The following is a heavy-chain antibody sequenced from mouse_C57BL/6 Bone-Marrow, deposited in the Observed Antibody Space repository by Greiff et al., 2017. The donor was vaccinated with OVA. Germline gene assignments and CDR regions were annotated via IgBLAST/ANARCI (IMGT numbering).Heavy chain of an antibody. Sequence: EVQLQQSGAELVRPGASVKLSCTASGFNIKDDYMHWVKERPEQGLEWIGWIDPENGDTEYASKFQGNATITADTSSKTVYLHLSSLTSEDTAVYYCTTYRYWGQGTTLTVAS. CDR2: IDPENGDT. CDR3: TTYRY. J-gene: IGHJ2*01. V-gene: IGHV14-4*01. CDR1: GFNIKDDY.